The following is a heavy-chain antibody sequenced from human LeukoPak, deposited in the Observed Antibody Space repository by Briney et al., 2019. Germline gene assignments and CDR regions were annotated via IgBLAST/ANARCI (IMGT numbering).Heavy chain of an antibody. V-gene: IGHV3-7*03. CDR2: IKQDGSEK. Sequence: QTGGSLRLSCAASGFTFSTSWMNWVRQAPGKGLEWVANIKQDGSEKYYVDSVKGRFTISRDNAKNSLYLQMNSLRAEDTAVYYCARSGSSIVGIAAVYWGQGTLVTVSS. D-gene: IGHD6-13*01. CDR3: ARSGSSIVGIAAVY. CDR1: GFTFSTSW. J-gene: IGHJ4*02.